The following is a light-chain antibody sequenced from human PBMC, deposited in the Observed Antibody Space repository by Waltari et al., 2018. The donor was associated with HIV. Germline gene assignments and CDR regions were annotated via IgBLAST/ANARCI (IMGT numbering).Light chain of an antibody. CDR2: RNY. CDR3: AAWDDSLSGRGV. CDR1: RSNIESKY. V-gene: IGLV1-47*01. Sequence: QSVLTQPPSASGTPGQRVTIPCSGCRSNIESKYVYWYQQLPGTAPKLLIYRNYQRPSGVPDRFSGSKSGTSASLAISGLRSEDEADYYCAAWDDSLSGRGVFGGGTKLTVL. J-gene: IGLJ2*01.